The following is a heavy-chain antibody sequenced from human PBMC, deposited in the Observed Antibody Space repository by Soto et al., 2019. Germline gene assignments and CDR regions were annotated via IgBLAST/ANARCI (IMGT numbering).Heavy chain of an antibody. J-gene: IGHJ4*02. CDR2: IIPFFGTA. D-gene: IGHD3-16*01. Sequence: SVKVSCKASGYSFNAYYMHWVRQGPGQGLEWMGGIIPFFGTAEYSQKFEDRITITADESTNTVYMDLRSLTSEDTAIYYCARTAPMDAGDKYYYDFWGQGALVTVSS. CDR3: ARTAPMDAGDKYYYDF. CDR1: GYSFNAYY. V-gene: IGHV1-69*13.